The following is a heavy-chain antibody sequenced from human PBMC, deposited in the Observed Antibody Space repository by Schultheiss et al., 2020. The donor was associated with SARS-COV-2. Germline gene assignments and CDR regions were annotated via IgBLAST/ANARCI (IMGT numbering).Heavy chain of an antibody. CDR1: GYTFTSYA. V-gene: IGHV1-2*06. CDR3: ARLGALVGDYFDY. Sequence: ASVKVSCKASGYTFTSYAMHWVRQAPGQGLEWMGRINPNSGGTNYAQKFQGRVTMTRDTSISTAYMELSGLRSDDTAVYYCARLGALVGDYFDYWGQGTLVTVSS. J-gene: IGHJ4*02. D-gene: IGHD3-10*01. CDR2: INPNSGGT.